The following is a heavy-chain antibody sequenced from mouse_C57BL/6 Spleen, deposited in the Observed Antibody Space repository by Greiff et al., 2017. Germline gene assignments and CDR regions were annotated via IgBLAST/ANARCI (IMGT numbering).Heavy chain of an antibody. CDR3: ARGYYGSSPLDY. V-gene: IGHV1-26*01. J-gene: IGHJ2*01. D-gene: IGHD1-1*01. CDR1: GYTFTDYY. Sequence: EVQLQQSGPELVKPGASVKISCKASGYTFTDYYMNWVKQSHGKSLEWIGDINPNNGGTSYNQKFKGKATLTVDKSSSTAYMELRSLTSEDSAVYYCARGYYGSSPLDYWGQGTTLTVSS. CDR2: INPNNGGT.